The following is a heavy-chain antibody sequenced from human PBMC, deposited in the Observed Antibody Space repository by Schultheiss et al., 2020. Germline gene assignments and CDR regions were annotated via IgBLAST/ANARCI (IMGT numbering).Heavy chain of an antibody. V-gene: IGHV4-61*02. Sequence: SETLSLTCTVSGGSISSGSYYWSWIRQPAGKGLEWIGRIYTSGSTNYNPSLKSRVTISVDTSKNQFSLKLSSVTAADTALYYCAKDGGYSYGYIMDVWGQGTTVTVSS. CDR2: IYTSGST. D-gene: IGHD5-18*01. CDR1: GGSISSGSYY. J-gene: IGHJ6*02. CDR3: AKDGGYSYGYIMDV.